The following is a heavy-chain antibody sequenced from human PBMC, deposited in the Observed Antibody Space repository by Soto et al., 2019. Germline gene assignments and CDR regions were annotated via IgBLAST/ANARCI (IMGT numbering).Heavy chain of an antibody. Sequence: PSETLSLTCTASGGSISSYYWSWIRQPPGKGLEWIGYIYYSGSTNYNPSLKSRVTISVDTSKNQFSLKLSSVTAADTAVYYCARMSIAARPDYYYYGMDVWGQGTTVTVSS. V-gene: IGHV4-59*01. D-gene: IGHD6-6*01. CDR3: ARMSIAARPDYYYYGMDV. CDR2: IYYSGST. CDR1: GGSISSYY. J-gene: IGHJ6*02.